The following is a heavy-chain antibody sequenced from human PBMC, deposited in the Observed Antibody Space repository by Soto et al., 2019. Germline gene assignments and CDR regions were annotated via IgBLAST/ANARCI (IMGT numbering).Heavy chain of an antibody. J-gene: IGHJ5*02. CDR3: ARKYSSSSWFDP. CDR1: GYTFTSYG. CDR2: ISTYNGDT. V-gene: IGHV1-18*01. D-gene: IGHD6-6*01. Sequence: ASVKVSCKASGYTFTSYGISWVRQAPGQGLEWMGWISTYNGDTNYAQRLQGRVTMTTDTSTSTAYMELRSLRSDDTAVYYCARKYSSSSWFDPWGQGTLVTVSS.